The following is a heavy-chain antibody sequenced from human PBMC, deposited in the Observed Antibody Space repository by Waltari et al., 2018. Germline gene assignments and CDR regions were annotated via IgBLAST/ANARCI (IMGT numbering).Heavy chain of an antibody. CDR3: ARDPYYDFWSGYFDV. CDR1: GGSISSYY. Sequence: QVQLQESGPGLVKPSETLSLTCPVSGGSISSYYWSWIRQPPGKGLEWIGYIYYSGSTNYNPSLKSRVTISVDTSKNQFSLKLSSVTAADTAVYYCARDPYYDFWSGYFDVWGKGTTVTISS. CDR2: IYYSGST. D-gene: IGHD3-3*01. V-gene: IGHV4-59*01. J-gene: IGHJ6*04.